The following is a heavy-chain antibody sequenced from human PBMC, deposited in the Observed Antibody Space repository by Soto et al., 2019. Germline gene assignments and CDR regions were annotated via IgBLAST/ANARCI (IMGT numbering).Heavy chain of an antibody. D-gene: IGHD3-10*01. Sequence: QVQLVQSGAEVKRPGSSVKVSCKASGDTFSFYSINWVRQAPGLGLEWMGRVNPILSMSAYAQRFRGRVTMTAHKSLRNASLAPSRLRRAPTALLCCATSTGSGYRAFDYWGPG. V-gene: IGHV1-69*04. CDR2: VNPILSMS. J-gene: IGHJ4*02. CDR1: GDTFSFYS. CDR3: ATSTGSGYRAFDY.